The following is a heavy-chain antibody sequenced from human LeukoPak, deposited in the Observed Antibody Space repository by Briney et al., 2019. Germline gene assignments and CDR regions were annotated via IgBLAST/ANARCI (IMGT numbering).Heavy chain of an antibody. D-gene: IGHD7-27*01. Sequence: GGSLRLSCAASGFTVSSYSMNWVRQVPGKGLEWVSHISSSGSMIWYGESVKGRFTISRDSAKNSLHLQMNSLRAEDTAVYYCARDPESNWGWDLDYWGQGTLVTVSS. V-gene: IGHV3-48*01. CDR2: ISSSGSMI. CDR1: GFTVSSYS. J-gene: IGHJ4*02. CDR3: ARDPESNWGWDLDY.